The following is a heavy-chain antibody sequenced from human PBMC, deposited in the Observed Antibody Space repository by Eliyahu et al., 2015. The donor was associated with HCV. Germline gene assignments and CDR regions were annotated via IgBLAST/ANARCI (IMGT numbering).Heavy chain of an antibody. J-gene: IGHJ4*02. CDR1: GFTFSTYS. CDR2: ISSSSGYI. V-gene: IGHV3-21*01. Sequence: EVHLVESGGGLVKPGGSLRLSCAASGFTFSTYSMNWVRQAPGKGLEWVSSISSSSGYIHYADSVKGRFTIYRDNAKNSLFLQMNSLRAEDTAVYYCARSEYSYGYGDYWGQGTLVTVSS. CDR3: ARSEYSYGYGDY. D-gene: IGHD5-18*01.